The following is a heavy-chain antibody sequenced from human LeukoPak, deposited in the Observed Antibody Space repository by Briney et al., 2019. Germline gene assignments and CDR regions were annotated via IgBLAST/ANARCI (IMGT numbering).Heavy chain of an antibody. Sequence: PGGSLRLSCAASEFTFSGYWMNWVRQAPGKGPEWVANINQDGSEKHYVDTVKGRFTISRDNAKNSLFLQMNSLRAEDTAVFYRARDGFVGAADYWGQGTLVTVSS. J-gene: IGHJ4*02. CDR1: EFTFSGYW. CDR2: INQDGSEK. D-gene: IGHD6-13*01. V-gene: IGHV3-7*01. CDR3: ARDGFVGAADY.